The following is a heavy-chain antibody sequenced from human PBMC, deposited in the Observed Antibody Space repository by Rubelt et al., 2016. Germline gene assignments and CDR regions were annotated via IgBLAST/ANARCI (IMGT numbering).Heavy chain of an antibody. V-gene: IGHV1-3*01. CDR1: GYTFTSYA. CDR3: ARVGALAARKIYYFDY. J-gene: IGHJ4*02. Sequence: QVQLVQSGAEVKKPGASVKVSCKASGYTFTSYAMHWVRQAPGQRLEWMGWINAGNGNTKYSQKFQGRVTMTRDTSASTAYMELSSLRSEDTAVYYCARVGALAARKIYYFDYWGQGTLVTVSS. CDR2: INAGNGNT. D-gene: IGHD6-6*01.